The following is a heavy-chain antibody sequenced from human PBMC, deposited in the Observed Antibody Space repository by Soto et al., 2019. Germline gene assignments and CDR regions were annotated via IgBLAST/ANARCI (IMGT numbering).Heavy chain of an antibody. CDR3: AKEGPGGGRHFYYAMDV. CDR2: ITNDGNNE. J-gene: IGHJ6*02. D-gene: IGHD1-26*01. Sequence: GGSLRLSCAASGVVVSDYGMHWVRQAPGKGLEWVALITNDGNNEYYRESVKGRFSISRGRSTNTVDLLMNSLRPEDTGVYYCAKEGPGGGRHFYYAMDVWGQGPTVTVSS. V-gene: IGHV3-30*02. CDR1: GVVVSDYG.